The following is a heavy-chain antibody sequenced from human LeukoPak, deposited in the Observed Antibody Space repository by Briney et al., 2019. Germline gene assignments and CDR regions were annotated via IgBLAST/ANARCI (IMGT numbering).Heavy chain of an antibody. CDR3: ARAELLGFGELNE. CDR1: RYTFTSYG. V-gene: IGHV1-18*01. Sequence: ASVKVSCKASRYTFTSYGISWVRPAPGQGGGCMGWISAYNGNTNYAQKLQGRVTMTTDTSTSTAYMERRSLRSDDTAVYYCARAELLGFGELNEWGQGTLVTVSS. J-gene: IGHJ4*02. D-gene: IGHD3-10*01. CDR2: ISAYNGNT.